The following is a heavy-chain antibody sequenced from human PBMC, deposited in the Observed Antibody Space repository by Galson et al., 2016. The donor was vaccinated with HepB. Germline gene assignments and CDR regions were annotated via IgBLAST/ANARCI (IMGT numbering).Heavy chain of an antibody. V-gene: IGHV3-33*01. J-gene: IGHJ6*04. D-gene: IGHD4-11*01. CDR1: GFTFSSYG. CDR3: ASPRARNFHYGMDV. CDR2: IWYDGSNK. Sequence: SLRLSCAASGFTFSSYGMHWVRQAPGKGLEWVAVIWYDGSNKYYADSVKGRFTISRDNSKNTLYLQMNSLRAEDTAVYYCASPRARNFHYGMDVWGKGTTVTVSS.